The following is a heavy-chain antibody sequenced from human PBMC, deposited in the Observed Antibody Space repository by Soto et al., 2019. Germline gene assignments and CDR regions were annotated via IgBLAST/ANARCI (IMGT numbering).Heavy chain of an antibody. J-gene: IGHJ4*02. V-gene: IGHV3-15*07. CDR2: IKSKTDGGTT. CDR1: GFTFSNAW. Sequence: GGSLRLSCAASGFTFSNAWMNWVRQAPGKGLEWVGRIKSKTDGGTTDYAAPVKGRFTISRDDSKNTLYLQMNSLKTEDTAVYYCTTGYYYDSSGYYSTNYFDYWGQGTLVTVSS. D-gene: IGHD3-22*01. CDR3: TTGYYYDSSGYYSTNYFDY.